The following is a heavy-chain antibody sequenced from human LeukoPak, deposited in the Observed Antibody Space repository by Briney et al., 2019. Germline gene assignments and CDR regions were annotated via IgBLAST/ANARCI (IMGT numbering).Heavy chain of an antibody. CDR1: GGSFSGYY. D-gene: IGHD3-22*01. Sequence: PSETLSLTCAVYGGSFSGYYWSWIRQPPGKGLEWIGEINHSGSTNYNPSLKSRVTISVDTSKNQFSLKLSSVTAADTAVYYCARGRITMIVVVPTYFDYWGQGTLVTVSS. CDR2: INHSGST. CDR3: ARGRITMIVVVPTYFDY. V-gene: IGHV4-34*01. J-gene: IGHJ4*02.